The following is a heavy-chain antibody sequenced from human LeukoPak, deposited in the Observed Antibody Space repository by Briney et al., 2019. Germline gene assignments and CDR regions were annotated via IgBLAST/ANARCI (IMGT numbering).Heavy chain of an antibody. J-gene: IGHJ4*02. D-gene: IGHD3-22*01. CDR3: ARVAHLYYDSSGYYYAY. V-gene: IGHV1-8*01. Sequence: ASVKVSCKASGYTFTSYGINWVRQATGQGLEWMGWMNPNSGNTGYAQKFQGRVTMTRNTSISTAYMELSSLRSEDTAVYYCARVAHLYYDSSGYYYAYWGQGTLVTVSS. CDR2: MNPNSGNT. CDR1: GYTFTSYG.